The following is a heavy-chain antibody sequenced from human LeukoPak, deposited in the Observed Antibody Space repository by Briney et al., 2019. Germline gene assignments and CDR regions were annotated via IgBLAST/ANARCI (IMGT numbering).Heavy chain of an antibody. CDR1: GFMFSGYG. Sequence: PGRSLRLSCAASGFMFSGYGMHWVRQAPGKGLEWVAVISYDGSNQYYADSVKGRFTISRDKSKNTLYLQMNSLRAEDTAVYYCAKSSNYGMDVWGQGTTVTVSS. CDR2: ISYDGSNQ. CDR3: AKSSNYGMDV. V-gene: IGHV3-30*18. J-gene: IGHJ6*02.